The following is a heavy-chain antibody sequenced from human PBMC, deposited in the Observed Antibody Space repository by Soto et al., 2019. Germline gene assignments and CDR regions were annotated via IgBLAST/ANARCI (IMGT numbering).Heavy chain of an antibody. Sequence: SVKVSCTASGGPFSCNAFSWVRHAPGQGLEWVGGIIPMFGTANYAQKFQDRVTFTADKSTNIVYMEVSSLRSEDTAVYYCAKCPPPDYAMDVWGQGTAVTVSS. CDR3: AKCPPPDYAMDV. J-gene: IGHJ6*02. CDR2: IIPMFGTA. V-gene: IGHV1-69*06. CDR1: GGPFSCNA.